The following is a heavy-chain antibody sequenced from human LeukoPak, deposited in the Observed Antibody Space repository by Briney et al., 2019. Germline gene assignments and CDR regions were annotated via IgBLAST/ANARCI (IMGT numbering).Heavy chain of an antibody. CDR2: IYYSGST. CDR1: GVSISSSNSY. D-gene: IGHD3-22*01. V-gene: IGHV4-39*07. J-gene: IGHJ3*02. CDR3: ARGEQDSSGYEGDAFDI. Sequence: SETLSLTCTVSGVSISSSNSYWGWIRQPPGKGLEWIGSIYYSGSTYYNPSLKSRVTISVDTSKNQFSLKLSSVTVADTAVYYCARGEQDSSGYEGDAFDIWGQGTMVTVSS.